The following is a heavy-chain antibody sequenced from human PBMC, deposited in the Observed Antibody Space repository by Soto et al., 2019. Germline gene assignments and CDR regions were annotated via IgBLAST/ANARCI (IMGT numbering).Heavy chain of an antibody. D-gene: IGHD1-1*01. CDR2: IRTSNANT. CDR1: GYTFTSYG. J-gene: IGHJ4*02. CDR3: ARQGSGNFDY. V-gene: IGHV1-18*01. Sequence: ASVNVSCKASGYTFTSYGISWVRQAPGQGLEWMGWIRTSNANTNYAKNLQGRVTMTTDTSTSTAYMELRSLRSDDTAVYYCARQGSGNFDYWGQGTLVTVSS.